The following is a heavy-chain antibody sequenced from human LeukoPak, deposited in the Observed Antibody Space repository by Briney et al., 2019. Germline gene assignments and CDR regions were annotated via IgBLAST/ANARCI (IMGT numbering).Heavy chain of an antibody. J-gene: IGHJ6*03. Sequence: GGSLRLSCTASGFMFGDYGMSWFRQAPGKGLEGVGFIRRKTYGGTVEYAASVKGRFTIPRDDSKTIAYLQMNSLKTEDTAVYYCTRAFGDYVQGLDYYYYYMDAWGKGTTVTVS. D-gene: IGHD4-17*01. V-gene: IGHV3-49*03. CDR2: IRRKTYGGTV. CDR3: TRAFGDYVQGLDYYYYYMDA. CDR1: GFMFGDYG.